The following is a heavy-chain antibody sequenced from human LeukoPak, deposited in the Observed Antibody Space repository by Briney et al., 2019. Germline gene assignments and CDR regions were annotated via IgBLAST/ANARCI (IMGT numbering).Heavy chain of an antibody. D-gene: IGHD4-23*01. J-gene: IGHJ4*02. CDR1: GGSISGRDSY. V-gene: IGHV4-31*03. CDR2: IYYTGTT. Sequence: PSETLSLTCTVSGGSISGRDSYWNWIRQHPGKGLEWIGYIYYTGTTYYSPSLESRVTISVDTSKNQFSLKVSSVTAADTAVYYCASSDYDGSPPVWGQGTLVTVSS. CDR3: ASSDYDGSPPV.